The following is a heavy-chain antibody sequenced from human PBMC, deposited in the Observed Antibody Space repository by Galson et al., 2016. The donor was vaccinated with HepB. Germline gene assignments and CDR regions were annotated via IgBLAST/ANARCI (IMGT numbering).Heavy chain of an antibody. CDR2: IYNTGST. J-gene: IGHJ4*02. CDR1: GGSIYSDVW. D-gene: IGHD4-17*01. V-gene: IGHV4-4*02. CDR3: ARQYGIYFAY. Sequence: SETLSLTCAVSGGSIYSDVWWSWVRQAPGKGLEWIGEIYNTGSTNYNPSLKTRFIMSLDKSKNQFSLQLNSVTPEDTAVYYCARQYGIYFAYWGRGTLVTVSS.